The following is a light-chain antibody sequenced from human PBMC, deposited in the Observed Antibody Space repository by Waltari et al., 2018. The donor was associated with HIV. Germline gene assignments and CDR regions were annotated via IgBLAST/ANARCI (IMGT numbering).Light chain of an antibody. Sequence: QSALTQPASVSGSPGQSITIPCNGTRRDVGGAHHVSWYQQHPGKAPKLMIYDFSNRPSGVSNLFSASKSGNTASLTISWLQAEDEAYYCCSSYTSSSTLFGGGTKLTVL. CDR3: SSYTSSSTL. CDR1: RRDVGGAHH. V-gene: IGLV2-14*03. J-gene: IGLJ2*01. CDR2: DFS.